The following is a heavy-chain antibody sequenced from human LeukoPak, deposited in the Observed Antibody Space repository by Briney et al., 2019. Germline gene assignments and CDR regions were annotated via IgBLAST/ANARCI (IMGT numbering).Heavy chain of an antibody. CDR3: AREFGVYYYGSGSTNWYFDL. CDR1: GYTFTSYG. J-gene: IGHJ2*01. V-gene: IGHV1-18*01. D-gene: IGHD3-10*01. Sequence: ASVKVSCKASGYTFTSYGISWVRQAPGQGLEWMGWISAYNGNTNYAQKLQGRVTMTTDTPTSTAYMELRSLRSDATAVYYCAREFGVYYYGSGSTNWYFDLWGRGTLVTLSS. CDR2: ISAYNGNT.